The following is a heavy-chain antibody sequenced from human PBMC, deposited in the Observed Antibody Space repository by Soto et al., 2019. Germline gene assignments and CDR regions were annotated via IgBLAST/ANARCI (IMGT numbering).Heavy chain of an antibody. CDR2: IYHSGST. J-gene: IGHJ4*02. CDR1: GGSVSSGGYS. V-gene: IGHV4-30-2*01. D-gene: IGHD4-17*01. Sequence: SETLSLTCAVSGGSVSSGGYSWSWIRQPPGKGLEWIGYIYHSGSTYYNPSLKSRVTISVDRSKNQFSLKLSSVTAADTAVYYCARVPYGDYFDYWGQGTLVTVSS. CDR3: ARVPYGDYFDY.